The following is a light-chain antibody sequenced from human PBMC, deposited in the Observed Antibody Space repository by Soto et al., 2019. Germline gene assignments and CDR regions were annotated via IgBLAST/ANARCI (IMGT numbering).Light chain of an antibody. CDR3: QQYNNWPLT. Sequence: EVVMTQSPATLSLSPGERATLSCRASQSVSSNLAWYQQKPGQAPRLLIYGASTRATVIPARFSGSGSGTEFTLSISSLQSEDFAVYYCQQYNNWPLTFGGGTRLEIK. CDR1: QSVSSN. CDR2: GAS. J-gene: IGKJ5*01. V-gene: IGKV3-15*01.